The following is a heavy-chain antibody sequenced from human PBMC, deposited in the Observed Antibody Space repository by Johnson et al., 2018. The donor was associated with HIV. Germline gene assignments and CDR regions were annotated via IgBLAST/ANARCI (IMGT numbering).Heavy chain of an antibody. D-gene: IGHD1-26*01. Sequence: VQLVESGGGLVQPGGSLRLSCAASGFTFSSYAMHWVRQAPGKGLESVSAISSNGGSTYYANSVKGRFTISRDNSKNTLYFQMGSLRAEDMAVYYCASGPNSGSYYVGAFDIWGQGTMVTVSS. CDR3: ASGPNSGSYYVGAFDI. CDR2: ISSNGGST. V-gene: IGHV3-64*01. J-gene: IGHJ3*02. CDR1: GFTFSSYA.